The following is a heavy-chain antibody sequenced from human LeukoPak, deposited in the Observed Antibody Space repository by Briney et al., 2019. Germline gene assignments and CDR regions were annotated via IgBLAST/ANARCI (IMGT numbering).Heavy chain of an antibody. J-gene: IGHJ3*02. V-gene: IGHV3-21*01. D-gene: IGHD5-12*01. CDR1: GFTFSSYS. Sequence: PGGSLRLSCAASGFTFSSYSMNWVRQAPGKGLEWVSSISSSSSYIYYADSVKGRFTISRDNAKNSLYLQMNSLRAEDTAVYYCASLRWDYDAFDIWGQGTMVTVSS. CDR2: ISSSSSYI. CDR3: ASLRWDYDAFDI.